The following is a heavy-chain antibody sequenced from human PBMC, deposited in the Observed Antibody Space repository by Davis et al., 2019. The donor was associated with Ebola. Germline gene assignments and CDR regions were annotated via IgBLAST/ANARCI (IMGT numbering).Heavy chain of an antibody. Sequence: GGSLRLSCAASGFTFADYAMHWVRQAPGKGLEWVANIKQDGSEKYYVDSVKGRFTISRDNAKKSLYLQMNSLRAEDTAVYYCARAQVVVVPAANLNYYYGMDVWGQGTTVTVSS. CDR1: GFTFADYA. J-gene: IGHJ6*02. V-gene: IGHV3-7*03. CDR3: ARAQVVVVPAANLNYYYGMDV. CDR2: IKQDGSEK. D-gene: IGHD2-2*01.